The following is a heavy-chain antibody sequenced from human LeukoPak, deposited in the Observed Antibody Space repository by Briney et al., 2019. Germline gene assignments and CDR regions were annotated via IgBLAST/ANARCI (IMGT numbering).Heavy chain of an antibody. V-gene: IGHV3-74*01. CDR1: GITFRSYW. D-gene: IGHD2-21*01. CDR2: INSDGSST. J-gene: IGHJ3*02. CDR3: AKDQLQLFGAFDI. Sequence: GGSLRLSCAASGITFRSYWMHWVRQAPGEGLVWVSRINSDGSSTNYADSVKGRFTISRDSAKNTLYLQMNSLRAEDTAVYYCAKDQLQLFGAFDIWGQGTMVTVSS.